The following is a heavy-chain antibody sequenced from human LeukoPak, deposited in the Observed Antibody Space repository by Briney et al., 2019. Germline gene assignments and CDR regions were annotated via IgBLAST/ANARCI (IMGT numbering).Heavy chain of an antibody. CDR3: AREPITMVRGVSDAFDI. CDR1: GFTISSNY. Sequence: GGSLRLSCAASGFTISSNYMSWVRQAPGKGLEWVSVIYSGGSTYYADSVKGRFTISRDNSKNTLYLQMNSLRAEDTAVYYCAREPITMVRGVSDAFDIWGQGTMVTVSS. V-gene: IGHV3-53*05. CDR2: IYSGGST. D-gene: IGHD3-10*01. J-gene: IGHJ3*02.